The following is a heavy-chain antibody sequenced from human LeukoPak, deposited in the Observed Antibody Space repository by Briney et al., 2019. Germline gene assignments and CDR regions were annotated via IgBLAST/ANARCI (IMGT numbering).Heavy chain of an antibody. Sequence: GGSLRLSCAASGFTFSSHAMHWVRQAPGKGLEWVAVIWFDGSNKYYADSVKGRSTISRDNSKNTLYLQMNSLRAEDTAVYYCARQYNVGAYGMDVWGQRTTVIVSS. CDR3: ARQYNVGAYGMDV. V-gene: IGHV3-33*08. CDR1: GFTFSSHA. D-gene: IGHD1-14*01. J-gene: IGHJ6*02. CDR2: IWFDGSNK.